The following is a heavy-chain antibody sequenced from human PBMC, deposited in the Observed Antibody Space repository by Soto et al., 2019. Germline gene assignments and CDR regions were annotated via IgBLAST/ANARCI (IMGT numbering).Heavy chain of an antibody. CDR2: ISSGGGTI. CDR1: GFTFSSYE. CDR3: TKEKSVMYSGYDAFDI. J-gene: IGHJ3*02. V-gene: IGHV3-48*03. D-gene: IGHD5-12*01. Sequence: GGSLRLSCAASGFTFSSYEMDWVHQAPGKGLEWVAYISSGGGTIFYADSVKGRFTISRDDADNSLYLQMNSLRAEDTAVYHCTKEKSVMYSGYDAFDIWGRGTMVTVSS.